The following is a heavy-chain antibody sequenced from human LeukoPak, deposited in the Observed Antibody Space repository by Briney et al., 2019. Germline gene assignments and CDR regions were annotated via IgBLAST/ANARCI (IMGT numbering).Heavy chain of an antibody. D-gene: IGHD3-22*01. CDR2: IKQDGSEK. CDR3: ARDSDTIYYDSSGYIGDDAFDI. CDR1: GFTFSAYW. J-gene: IGHJ3*02. Sequence: GGSLRLSCAASGFTFSAYWMSWVRQAPGKGLEWVANIKQDGSEKYYVDSVKGRFTISRDNAKNSLYLQMNSLRAEDTAVYYCARDSDTIYYDSSGYIGDDAFDIWGQGTMVTVSS. V-gene: IGHV3-7*01.